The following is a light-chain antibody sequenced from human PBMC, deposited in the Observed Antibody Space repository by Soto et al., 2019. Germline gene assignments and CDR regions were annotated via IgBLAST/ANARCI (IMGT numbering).Light chain of an antibody. CDR3: HKYSSVPV. CDR1: QGIGND. J-gene: IGKJ3*01. V-gene: IGKV1-6*02. Sequence: AIQMAQSPSSLSASVGDRVTITCRASQGIGNDVGWFQQKPGKAPKLLIYAAATLQSGVPARFSGSRSGTDFIPTTIGMQPEDFGTDYYHKYSSVPVFGPGTKVEIK. CDR2: AAA.